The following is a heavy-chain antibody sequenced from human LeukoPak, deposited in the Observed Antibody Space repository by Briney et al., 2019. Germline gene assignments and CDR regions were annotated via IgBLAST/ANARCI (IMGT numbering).Heavy chain of an antibody. CDR2: NSGGST. J-gene: IGHJ4*02. CDR1: GFTFSSYA. Sequence: PGGSLRLPCAASGFTFSSYAVYWVRQAPGKGLEWVSSNSGGSTYYADSVKGRFTISRGNSKNTLYLQMNSLRAEDTAVYHCAKDLGSSGWYIDYWGQGTLVTVSS. D-gene: IGHD6-19*01. CDR3: AKDLGSSGWYIDY. V-gene: IGHV3-23*01.